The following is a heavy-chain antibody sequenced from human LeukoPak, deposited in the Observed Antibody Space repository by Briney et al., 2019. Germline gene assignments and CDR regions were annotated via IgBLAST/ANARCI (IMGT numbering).Heavy chain of an antibody. CDR1: GFTFSSYN. CDR2: INRGSNTI. D-gene: IGHD5-12*01. CDR3: ARRFLSGYDPFGAFDI. V-gene: IGHV3-48*04. Sequence: PGGSLRLSCAASGFTFSSYNMDWVRQAPGKGLEWVSYINRGSNTIYYTDSVKGRFTVSRDNTKNSLYLQMNSLRVDDTAVYYCARRFLSGYDPFGAFDIWGQGTMVTVSS. J-gene: IGHJ3*02.